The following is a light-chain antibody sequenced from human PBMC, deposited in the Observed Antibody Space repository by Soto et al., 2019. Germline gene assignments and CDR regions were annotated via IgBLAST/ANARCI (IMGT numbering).Light chain of an antibody. CDR1: QAISDN. CDR2: DAS. CDR3: QQYKNWPPIT. Sequence: IVLTQSPGTLSLSPGERVTLSCRASQAISDNLAWYQHKPGQPPRLLIYDASTRATGIPARFSGGGSGTEFTLTISSLQSEDFAVYYCQQYKNWPPITFGQGTRLEI. J-gene: IGKJ5*01. V-gene: IGKV3-15*01.